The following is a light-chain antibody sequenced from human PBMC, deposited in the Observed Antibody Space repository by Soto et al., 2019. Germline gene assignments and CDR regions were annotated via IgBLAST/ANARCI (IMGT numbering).Light chain of an antibody. J-gene: IGKJ1*01. V-gene: IGKV3-20*01. Sequence: EIVLTQSPGTLSLSPGERATLSCRASQSVSSNYLAWYQRKPGQAPRLLIYGASNSATGIPNRFSGSGSGTDFSLTITRLEPEDFVVYYCQQYGSSPPTFGQGTNVDI. CDR2: GAS. CDR3: QQYGSSPPT. CDR1: QSVSSNY.